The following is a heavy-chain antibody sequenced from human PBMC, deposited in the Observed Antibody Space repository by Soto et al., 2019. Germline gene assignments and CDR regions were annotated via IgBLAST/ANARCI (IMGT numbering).Heavy chain of an antibody. V-gene: IGHV5-10-1*01. CDR1: GYSFTSYW. CDR2: IDPSDSYT. D-gene: IGHD6-19*01. J-gene: IGHJ6*02. Sequence: GESLKISCKGSGYSFTSYWISWVRQMPGKGLEWMGRIDPSDSYTNYSPSFQGHVTISADKSISTAYLQWSSLKASDTAMYYCARNVARGSSGWLYGMDVWGQGTTVTVSS. CDR3: ARNVARGSSGWLYGMDV.